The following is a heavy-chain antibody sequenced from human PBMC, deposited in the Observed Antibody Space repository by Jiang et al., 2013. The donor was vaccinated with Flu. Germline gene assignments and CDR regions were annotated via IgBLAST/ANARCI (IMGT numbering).Heavy chain of an antibody. CDR1: GGSISSGGYS. Sequence: GSGLVKPSQTLSLTCAVSGGSISSGGYSWSWIRQPPGKGLEWIGYIYHSGSTYYNPSLKSRVTISVDRSKNQFSLKLSSVTAADTAVYYCARAELDYYDSSGYYWPYFDYWGQGTLVHRLL. CDR2: IYHSGST. V-gene: IGHV4-30-2*01. J-gene: IGHJ4*02. CDR3: ARAELDYYDSSGYYWPYFDY. D-gene: IGHD3-22*01.